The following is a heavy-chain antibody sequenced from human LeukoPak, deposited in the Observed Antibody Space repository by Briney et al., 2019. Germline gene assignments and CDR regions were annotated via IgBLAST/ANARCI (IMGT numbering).Heavy chain of an antibody. V-gene: IGHV4-59*01. CDR3: ARETPSDGLERSNMDV. D-gene: IGHD1-1*01. CDR2: IYYSGST. J-gene: IGHJ6*03. CDR1: GGSISSYY. Sequence: SETLSLTCTVSGGSISSYYWSWIRQPPGKGLEWIGYIYYSGSTNYNPSLRSLVTISVDTSKNQFSLKLSSVTAADTAVYYCARETPSDGLERSNMDVWGKGTTVTVSS.